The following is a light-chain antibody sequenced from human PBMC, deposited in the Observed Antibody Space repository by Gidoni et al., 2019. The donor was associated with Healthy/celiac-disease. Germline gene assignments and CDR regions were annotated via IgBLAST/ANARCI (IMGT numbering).Light chain of an antibody. CDR3: CSYAGSYTWV. J-gene: IGLJ3*02. Sequence: QSALTPPRPVSVSPGQSVTISCTGTSSDVGGYNYVSWYQQHPGNAPKLMIYDVSKRPSGVPDRFSGSKSGNTASLTISGLQAEDEADYYCCSYAGSYTWVFGGGTKLTVL. CDR2: DVS. CDR1: SSDVGGYNY. V-gene: IGLV2-11*01.